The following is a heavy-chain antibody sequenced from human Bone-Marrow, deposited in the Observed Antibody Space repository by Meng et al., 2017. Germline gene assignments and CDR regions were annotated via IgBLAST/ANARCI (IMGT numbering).Heavy chain of an antibody. CDR3: AREVDNWNFNWFDP. J-gene: IGHJ5*02. V-gene: IGHV3-48*03. Sequence: GGSLRLSCAASGFTFSSYEMNWVRQAPGKGLEWVSYISSSGSTIYYADSVKGRFTISRDNAKNSLYLQMNSLRAEDTAVYYCAREVDNWNFNWFDPWGQGTLVTVSS. CDR2: ISSSGSTI. CDR1: GFTFSSYE. D-gene: IGHD1-7*01.